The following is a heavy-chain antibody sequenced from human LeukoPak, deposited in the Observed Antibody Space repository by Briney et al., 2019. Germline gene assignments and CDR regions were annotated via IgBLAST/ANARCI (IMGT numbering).Heavy chain of an antibody. CDR1: GGSISNKY. CDR2: IYYSGST. J-gene: IGHJ4*02. V-gene: IGHV4-59*01. CDR3: ATTKRGIAAAVPNDY. D-gene: IGHD6-13*01. Sequence: SETLSLTCTVSGGSISNKYWSWIRQPPGKGLEWIGYIYYSGSTNYNPSLKSRVTISVDTSKNQFSLKLSSVTAADTAVYYCATTKRGIAAAVPNDYWGQGTLVTVSS.